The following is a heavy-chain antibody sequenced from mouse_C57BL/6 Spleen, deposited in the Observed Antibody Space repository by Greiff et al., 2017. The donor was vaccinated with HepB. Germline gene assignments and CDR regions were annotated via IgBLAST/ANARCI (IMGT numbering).Heavy chain of an antibody. CDR2: IYPGGGYT. J-gene: IGHJ2*01. CDR3: AREADLLLDY. CDR1: GYTFTNYW. D-gene: IGHD2-10*01. V-gene: IGHV1-63*01. Sequence: QVHVKQSGAELVRPGTSVKMSCKASGYTFTNYWIGWAKQRPGHGLEWIGDIYPGGGYTNYNEKFKGKATLTADKSSSTAYMQFSSLTSEDSAIYYCAREADLLLDYWGQGTTLTVSS.